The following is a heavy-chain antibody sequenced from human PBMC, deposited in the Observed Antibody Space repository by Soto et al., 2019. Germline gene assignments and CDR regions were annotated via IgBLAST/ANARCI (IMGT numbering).Heavy chain of an antibody. J-gene: IGHJ4*02. CDR3: AKDHDPDGIWTVDF. CDR1: GFTFKTYT. CDR2: IYGNGGET. Sequence: EVQLLESGGHFVQPGGSLRLSCAASGFTFKTYTMNWVRQAPGKGLEWVSGIYGNGGETFYADSVQGRFTISRDTSRDVVSLQMNSLRSEDTAVYYCAKDHDPDGIWTVDFWGQGTLVTVSS. V-gene: IGHV3-23*01. D-gene: IGHD2-15*01.